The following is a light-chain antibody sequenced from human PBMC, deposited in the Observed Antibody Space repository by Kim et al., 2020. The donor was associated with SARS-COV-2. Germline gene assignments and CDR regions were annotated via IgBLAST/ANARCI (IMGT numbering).Light chain of an antibody. J-gene: IGKJ3*01. CDR3: MQAVQTPFT. CDR1: QSLLHSDGYKY. Sequence: PASISCRSSQSLLHSDGYKYLDWYLQKPGQSPQLLIYLGSNRASGVPDRFSGSGSGTDFTLKISRVEAEDVGIYYCMQAVQTPFTFGPGTKVDIK. CDR2: LGS. V-gene: IGKV2-28*01.